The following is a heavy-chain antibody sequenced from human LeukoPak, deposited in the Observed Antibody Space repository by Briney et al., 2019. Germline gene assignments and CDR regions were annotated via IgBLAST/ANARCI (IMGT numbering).Heavy chain of an antibody. Sequence: PSETLSLTCIVSGGSISNYYWSWIRQPAGKGLEWIGRIYSSGSTNYNPSLKSRLTMSVDTSKNQFSLRLSSVTAADTAVYYRARDRGAGDYSTFFDYWGQGTLVTVSS. CDR1: GGSISNYY. CDR3: ARDRGAGDYSTFFDY. J-gene: IGHJ4*02. CDR2: IYSSGST. D-gene: IGHD4-11*01. V-gene: IGHV4-4*07.